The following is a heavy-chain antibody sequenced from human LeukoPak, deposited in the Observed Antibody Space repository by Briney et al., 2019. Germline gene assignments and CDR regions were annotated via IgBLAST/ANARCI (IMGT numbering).Heavy chain of an antibody. CDR1: GGSFSGYY. D-gene: IGHD6-13*01. V-gene: IGHV4-34*01. CDR2: INHSGST. J-gene: IGHJ4*02. CDR3: ARMYSSSWYSFGY. Sequence: SETLSLTCAVYGGSFSGYYWGWIRQPPGKGLEWIGEINHSGSTNYNPPLKSRVTISVDTSKNQFSLKLSSVTAADTAVYYCARMYSSSWYSFGYWGQGTLVTVSS.